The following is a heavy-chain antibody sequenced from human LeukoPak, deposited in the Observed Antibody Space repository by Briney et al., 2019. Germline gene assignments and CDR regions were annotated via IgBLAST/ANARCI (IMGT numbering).Heavy chain of an antibody. D-gene: IGHD3-10*01. V-gene: IGHV3-48*03. Sequence: QPGGSLRLSCAASGFTFSSYEMNWVRQAPGKGLEWVSYISSSGSTIYYAGSVKGRFTISRDNAKNSLYLQMNSLRAEDTAVYYCAREVYYYGSGSYSYYYGMDVWGKGTTVTVSS. J-gene: IGHJ6*04. CDR2: ISSSGSTI. CDR3: AREVYYYGSGSYSYYYGMDV. CDR1: GFTFSSYE.